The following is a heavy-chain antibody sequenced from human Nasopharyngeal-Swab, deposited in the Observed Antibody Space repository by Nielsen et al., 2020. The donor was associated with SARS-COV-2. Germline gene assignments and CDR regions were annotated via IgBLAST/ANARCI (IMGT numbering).Heavy chain of an antibody. CDR3: TTGCSSTSCYGYYYYGMDV. Sequence: GESLKISCAASGFTFSSYGMHWVRQAPGKGLEWVGRIKSKTDGGTTDYAAPVKGRFTISRDDSKNTLYLQMNSLKTEDTAVYYCTTGCSSTSCYGYYYYGMDVWGQGTTVTVSS. CDR2: IKSKTDGGTT. J-gene: IGHJ6*02. CDR1: GFTFSSYG. D-gene: IGHD2-2*01. V-gene: IGHV3-15*01.